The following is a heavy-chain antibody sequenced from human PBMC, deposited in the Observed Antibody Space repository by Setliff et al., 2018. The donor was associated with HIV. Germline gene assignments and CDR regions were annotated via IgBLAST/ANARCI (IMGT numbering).Heavy chain of an antibody. V-gene: IGHV4-4*08. CDR3: ARKSRIAAAWFDP. J-gene: IGHJ5*02. CDR1: GGSISGFH. Sequence: PSETLSLTCTVSGGSISGFHWSWIRQSPGKGLEWIGYIYTGGSTNYNPSLKSRVTISVDTSKSQFSLKLNSVTAADTAVYYCARKSRIAAAWFDPWGQGTLVTVSS. CDR2: IYTGGST. D-gene: IGHD6-13*01.